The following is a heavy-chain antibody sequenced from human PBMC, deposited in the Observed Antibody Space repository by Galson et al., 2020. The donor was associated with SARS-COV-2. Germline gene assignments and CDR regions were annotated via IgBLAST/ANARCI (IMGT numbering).Heavy chain of an antibody. D-gene: IGHD2-8*02. J-gene: IGHJ6*02. Sequence: GGSLRLSCIAAGFSLSDYTTHWVRQAPGKGLEWVAVIPSEVKNKYYADSVKGRFTISRDNSKRPLFLQLNSLRVEDTAVYYCARDMHCPGGVCRFYGLDVWGQGTTVTVSS. CDR1: GFSLSDYT. V-gene: IGHV3-30*07. CDR2: IPSEVKNK. CDR3: ARDMHCPGGVCRFYGLDV.